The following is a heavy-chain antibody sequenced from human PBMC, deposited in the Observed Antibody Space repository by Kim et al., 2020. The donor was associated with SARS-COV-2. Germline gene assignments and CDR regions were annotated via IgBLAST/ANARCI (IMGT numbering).Heavy chain of an antibody. J-gene: IGHJ5*02. CDR3: ARTSVTGNQVGWFDP. D-gene: IGHD2-21*02. Sequence: PSPKSPVTISVDRSKNQFSLKLTSVTAADTAVYYCARTSVTGNQVGWFDPWGQGTLVTVSS. V-gene: IGHV4-39*01.